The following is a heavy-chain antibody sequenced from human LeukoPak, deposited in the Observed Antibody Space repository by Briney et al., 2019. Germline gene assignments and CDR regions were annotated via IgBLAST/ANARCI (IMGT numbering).Heavy chain of an antibody. D-gene: IGHD3-22*01. J-gene: IGHJ4*02. Sequence: SETLSLTCTVSGGSISSSSYYWGWIRQPPGKGLEWIGSIYYSGSTYYNPSLKSRVTISVDTSKNQFSLKLSSVTAADTAVYYCARDVPYYYDSSGYKYYFDYWGQGTLVTVSS. CDR2: IYYSGST. CDR1: GGSISSSSYY. V-gene: IGHV4-39*07. CDR3: ARDVPYYYDSSGYKYYFDY.